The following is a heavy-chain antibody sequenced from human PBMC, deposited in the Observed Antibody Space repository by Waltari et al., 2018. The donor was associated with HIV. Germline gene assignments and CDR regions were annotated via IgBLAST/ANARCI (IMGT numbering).Heavy chain of an antibody. CDR2: ISGSGGST. CDR3: AKDDSTGSSGYYPFHY. Sequence: EVQLVESGGGLVQPGGSLRLSCAASGFTFTNYAMNWVLQAPGKVLGGVSAISGSGGSTYYADSVKGRFTISRDNSKNTLYLQMNSLRAEDTAVYYCAKDDSTGSSGYYPFHYWGQGTLITVSS. D-gene: IGHD3-22*01. V-gene: IGHV3-23*04. CDR1: GFTFTNYA. J-gene: IGHJ4*02.